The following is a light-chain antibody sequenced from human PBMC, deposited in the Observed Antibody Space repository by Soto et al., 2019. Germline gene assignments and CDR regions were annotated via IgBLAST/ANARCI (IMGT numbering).Light chain of an antibody. CDR2: GAS. Sequence: VMTQSPATLSVSPGERATLSCWASETVATNLAWYQQKPGQAPRLLISGASTRAAGISDRCRGSGSGTEFTLPISSLRSEDSAIYYCQQYFEWPPMTFGQGTKVEI. J-gene: IGKJ1*01. CDR3: QQYFEWPPMT. CDR1: ETVATN. V-gene: IGKV3-15*01.